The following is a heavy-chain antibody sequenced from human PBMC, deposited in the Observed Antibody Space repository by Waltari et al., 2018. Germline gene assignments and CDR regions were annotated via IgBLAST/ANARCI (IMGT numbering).Heavy chain of an antibody. D-gene: IGHD2-15*01. CDR3: ARLSAAGYYYGMDV. V-gene: IGHV4-39*07. CDR1: GGSISSSSYY. Sequence: QLQLQESGPGLVKPSETLSLTCTVSGGSISSSSYYWGWIRQPPGKGLEWMGIIYPGDSDTRYSPSFQGQVTISADKSISTAYLQWSSLKASDTAMYYCARLSAAGYYYGMDVWGQGTTVTVSS. J-gene: IGHJ6*02. CDR2: IYPGDSDT.